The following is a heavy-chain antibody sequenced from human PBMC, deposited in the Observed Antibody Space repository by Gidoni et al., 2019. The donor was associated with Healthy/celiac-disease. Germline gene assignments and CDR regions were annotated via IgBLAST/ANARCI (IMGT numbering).Heavy chain of an antibody. V-gene: IGHV3-33*01. Sequence: QVQLVESGGGVVQPGRSLRLSCAASGFTFSSYGMHWVRPAPGKGLEWLSVIWYDGSNKYYADSVKGRFTISRDNSKKTLYLQMNRLRAEDTAVYYCARDPGPYYYDSSGYYSEVSGWFDPWGQGTLVTVSS. D-gene: IGHD3-22*01. CDR1: GFTFSSYG. J-gene: IGHJ5*02. CDR2: IWYDGSNK. CDR3: ARDPGPYYYDSSGYYSEVSGWFDP.